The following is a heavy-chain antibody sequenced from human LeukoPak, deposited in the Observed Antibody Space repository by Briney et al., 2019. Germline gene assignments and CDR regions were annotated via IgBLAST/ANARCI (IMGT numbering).Heavy chain of an antibody. J-gene: IGHJ4*02. D-gene: IGHD3-22*01. Sequence: ASVKVSCKASGGTFSSYAISWVRQASGQGLEWMGGIIPIFGTANYAQKFQGRVTITADESTSTAYMELSSLRSEDTAVYYCARRVSGYYYDYWGQGTLVTVSS. CDR3: ARRVSGYYYDY. CDR2: IIPIFGTA. CDR1: GGTFSSYA. V-gene: IGHV1-69*01.